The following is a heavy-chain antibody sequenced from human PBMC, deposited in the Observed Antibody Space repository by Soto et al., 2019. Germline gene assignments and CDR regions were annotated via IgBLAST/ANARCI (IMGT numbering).Heavy chain of an antibody. J-gene: IGHJ4*02. CDR3: ASVTFGGIVLAH. CDR1: AASFSKYY. D-gene: IGHD3-16*01. Sequence: PSETLSLTCIVSAASFSKYYWTWIRQPPGKGLEWIGYIYFNGNTKYNPSLEGRLTISIDTSKKEFSLKLTSVTAADAAVYYCASVTFGGIVLAHWGQGTLVTVS. CDR2: IYFNGNT. V-gene: IGHV4-59*01.